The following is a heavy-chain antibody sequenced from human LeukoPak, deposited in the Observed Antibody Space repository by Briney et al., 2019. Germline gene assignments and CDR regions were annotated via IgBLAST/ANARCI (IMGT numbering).Heavy chain of an antibody. CDR3: ARELWYIGAFDY. CDR2: IYYSGST. D-gene: IGHD5-12*01. J-gene: IGHJ4*02. Sequence: PSETLSLTCTVPGGSISSYYWSWIRQPPGKGLEWIGYIYYSGSTNYNPSLKSRVTISVDTSKNQFSLKLSSVTAADTAVYYCARELWYIGAFDYWGQGTLVTVSS. V-gene: IGHV4-59*01. CDR1: GGSISSYY.